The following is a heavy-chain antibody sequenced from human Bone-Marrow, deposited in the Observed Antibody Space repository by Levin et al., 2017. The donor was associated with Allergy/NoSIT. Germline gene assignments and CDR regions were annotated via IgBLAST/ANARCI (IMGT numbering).Heavy chain of an antibody. V-gene: IGHV3-23*01. CDR2: ISGGGGRT. CDR3: AKGMELWDIIAVGPPFDY. Sequence: GESLKISCPAPGFTFSTYAMSWVRQAPGKGLEWVSSISGGGGRTDYADSVKGRFTISRDNSKNTLYLQMNSLRVEDTAVYYCAKGMELWDIIAVGPPFDYWGQGTLVTVSS. CDR1: GFTFSTYA. J-gene: IGHJ4*02. D-gene: IGHD6-19*01.